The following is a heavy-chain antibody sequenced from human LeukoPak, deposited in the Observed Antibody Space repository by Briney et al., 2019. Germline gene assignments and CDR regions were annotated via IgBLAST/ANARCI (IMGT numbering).Heavy chain of an antibody. V-gene: IGHV3-9*01. CDR3: ARDGITMRILEY. J-gene: IGHJ4*02. CDR1: GFTFDDYA. CDR2: ISWNSGSI. Sequence: SGRSLRLSCAASGFTFDDYAMHWVRQAPGKGLEWVSGISWNSGSIGYADSVKGRFTISRDNAKNSLYLQMDSLRAEDTAVYYCARDGITMRILEYWGQGTLVTVSS. D-gene: IGHD3-10*01.